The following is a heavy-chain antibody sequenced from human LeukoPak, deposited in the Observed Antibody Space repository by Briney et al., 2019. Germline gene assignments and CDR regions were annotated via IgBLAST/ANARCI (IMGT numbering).Heavy chain of an antibody. V-gene: IGHV4-30-4*01. CDR3: ARVASSGRAFDI. J-gene: IGHJ3*02. Sequence: SHTLSLTCTVSGGSISSGDYYWSWIRQPPGKGLEWIGYIYYSGSTYYNPSLKSRVTISVDTSKNQFSLKLSSVTAADTAVYYCARVASSGRAFDIWGQGTMVTVSS. D-gene: IGHD1-14*01. CDR2: IYYSGST. CDR1: GGSISSGDYY.